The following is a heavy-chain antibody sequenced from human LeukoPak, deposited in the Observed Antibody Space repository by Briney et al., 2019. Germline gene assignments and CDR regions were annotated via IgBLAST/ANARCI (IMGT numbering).Heavy chain of an antibody. J-gene: IGHJ5*02. CDR2: ISGSGGST. CDR3: AKDVGYCSGGSCYQTNWFDP. CDR1: GFTFSSYA. V-gene: IGHV3-23*01. D-gene: IGHD2-15*01. Sequence: GGSLRLSCAASGFTFSSYAMSWVRQAPGKGLEWVSAISGSGGSTYYADSVKGRFTISRDNSKNTLYLQMNSLRAEDTAVYYCAKDVGYCSGGSCYQTNWFDPWGQGTLVTVSS.